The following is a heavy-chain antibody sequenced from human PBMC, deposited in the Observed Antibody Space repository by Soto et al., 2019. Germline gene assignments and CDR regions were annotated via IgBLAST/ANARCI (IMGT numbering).Heavy chain of an antibody. CDR2: INAGNGNT. Sequence: ASVKVSCKASGYTFTSYAMHWVRQAPGQRLEWMGWINAGNGNTKYSQKFQGRVTITRDTSASTAYMELSSLRSEDTAVYYCARVFGVVQLYYYYGMDVWGQGTTVTVSS. J-gene: IGHJ6*02. D-gene: IGHD3-3*01. V-gene: IGHV1-3*01. CDR3: ARVFGVVQLYYYYGMDV. CDR1: GYTFTSYA.